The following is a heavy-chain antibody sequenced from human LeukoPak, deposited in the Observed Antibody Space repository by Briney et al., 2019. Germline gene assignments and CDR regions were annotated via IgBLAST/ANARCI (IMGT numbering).Heavy chain of an antibody. D-gene: IGHD5-12*01. CDR2: IGGKAYGGTT. CDR3: TRVWLVTTSLYYFQY. J-gene: IGHJ4*02. CDR1: GFTFGDYA. Sequence: GGSLRLSCTASGFTFGDYAMSWVRQAPGKGLEWVGFIGGKAYGGTTEHAASVKGRFTISRDDSKNIAYLQMNSLKTEDTAVYYCTRVWLVTTSLYYFQYWGQGTLVTVSS. V-gene: IGHV3-49*04.